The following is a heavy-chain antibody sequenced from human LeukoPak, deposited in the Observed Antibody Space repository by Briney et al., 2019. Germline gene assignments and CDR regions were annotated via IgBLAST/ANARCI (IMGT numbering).Heavy chain of an antibody. CDR3: AKDKGAVGATPFDY. V-gene: IGHV3-43D*03. J-gene: IGHJ4*02. Sequence: GGSLRLSCAASGFTFDDYAMHWVRQAPGKGLEWVSLISWDGGSTYYADSVNGRFTISRDNSKNSLYLQMNSLRAEDTALYYCAKDKGAVGATPFDYWGQGTLVTVSS. D-gene: IGHD1-26*01. CDR2: ISWDGGST. CDR1: GFTFDDYA.